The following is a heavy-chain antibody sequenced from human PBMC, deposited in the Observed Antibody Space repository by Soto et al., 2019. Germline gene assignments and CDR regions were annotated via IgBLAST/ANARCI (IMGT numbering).Heavy chain of an antibody. CDR1: GGSISSYY. CDR2: IYYSGST. V-gene: IGHV4-59*01. D-gene: IGHD6-19*01. Sequence: SETLSLTCTVSGGSISSYYWSWIRQPPGKGLEWIGYIYYSGSTNYNPSLKSRVTISVDTSKNQFSLKLSSVTAADTAVYYCARDEGITVAGAESYYYGMDVWGQGTTVTV. CDR3: ARDEGITVAGAESYYYGMDV. J-gene: IGHJ6*02.